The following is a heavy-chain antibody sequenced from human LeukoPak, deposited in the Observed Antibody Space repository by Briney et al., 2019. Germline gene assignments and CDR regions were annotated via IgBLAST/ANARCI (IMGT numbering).Heavy chain of an antibody. Sequence: SETLSLTCTVSGGSIGTYYWSWIRQPAGKGLEWIGRIYTSGSTNYNPSLKSQVTMSVDTSKNQFSLKLSSVTAADTAVYYCARGTQYSTSSVGWFDPWGQGTLVTVSS. D-gene: IGHD6-6*01. CDR2: IYTSGST. V-gene: IGHV4-4*07. J-gene: IGHJ5*02. CDR3: ARGTQYSTSSVGWFDP. CDR1: GGSIGTYY.